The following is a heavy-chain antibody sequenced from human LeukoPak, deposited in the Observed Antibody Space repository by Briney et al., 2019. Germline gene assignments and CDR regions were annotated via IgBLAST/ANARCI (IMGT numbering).Heavy chain of an antibody. J-gene: IGHJ4*02. CDR1: GGSISSGGYY. V-gene: IGHV4-31*03. D-gene: IGHD2-8*02. CDR2: TYYSGST. CDR3: ARDTGPYYFDY. Sequence: PSQTLSLTCTVSGGSISSGGYYGSWIRQHPGKGLECIGYTYYSGSTNYNHYLKSRVTISVNTSKNQFSLKLSSVTAADTAVYYCARDTGPYYFDYWGQGTLVTVSS.